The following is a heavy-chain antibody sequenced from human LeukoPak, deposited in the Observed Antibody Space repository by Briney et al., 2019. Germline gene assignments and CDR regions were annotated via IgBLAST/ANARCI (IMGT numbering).Heavy chain of an antibody. Sequence: ASVKVSCKASGYTFTGYYMHWVRQAPGQGLEWMGWINPNSGGTNYAQKFQGRVTMTRDTSISTAYMELSRLGSDDTAVYYCARDADYGGNSMVFDAFDIWGQGTMVTVSS. CDR1: GYTFTGYY. CDR3: ARDADYGGNSMVFDAFDI. V-gene: IGHV1-2*02. D-gene: IGHD4-23*01. CDR2: INPNSGGT. J-gene: IGHJ3*02.